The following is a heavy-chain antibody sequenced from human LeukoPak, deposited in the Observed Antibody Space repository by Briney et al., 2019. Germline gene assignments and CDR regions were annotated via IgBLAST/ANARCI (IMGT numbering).Heavy chain of an antibody. CDR3: ARVLGSIVVVPAAIGVSD. V-gene: IGHV1-2*02. CDR1: GYTFTGYY. Sequence: GASVKVSCKASGYTFTGYYMHWVRQAPGQGLEWMGWINPNSGGTNYAQKFQGRFTMTRDTSISTAYMELSRLRSDDTAVYYCARVLGSIVVVPAAIGVSDWGQGTLVTVSS. D-gene: IGHD2-2*01. J-gene: IGHJ4*02. CDR2: INPNSGGT.